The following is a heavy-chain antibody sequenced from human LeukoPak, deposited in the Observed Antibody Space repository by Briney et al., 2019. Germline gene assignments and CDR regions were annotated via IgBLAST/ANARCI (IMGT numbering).Heavy chain of an antibody. V-gene: IGHV4-30-2*01. CDR2: IYHSGST. CDR3: ARDLASDGSGSYQDYYYMDV. CDR1: GGSISSGGYY. D-gene: IGHD3-10*01. J-gene: IGHJ6*03. Sequence: SETLSLTCTVSGGSISSGGYYWSWIRQPPGKGLEWIGYIYHSGSTYYNPSLRSRVTISVDRSKNQFSLKLSSVTAADTAVYYCARDLASDGSGSYQDYYYMDVWGKGTTVTVSS.